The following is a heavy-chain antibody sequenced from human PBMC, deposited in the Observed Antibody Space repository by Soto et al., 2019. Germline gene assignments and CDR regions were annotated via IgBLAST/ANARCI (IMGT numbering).Heavy chain of an antibody. CDR1: GFTFSSYS. Sequence: VGSLRLSCAASGFTFSSYSMNWVRQAPGKGLEWVSSISSSSSYIYYADSVKGRFTISRDNAKNSLYLQMNSLRAEDTAVYYCARGIAAAGVYGMDVWGQGTTVTVSS. J-gene: IGHJ6*02. V-gene: IGHV3-21*01. D-gene: IGHD6-13*01. CDR2: ISSSSSYI. CDR3: ARGIAAAGVYGMDV.